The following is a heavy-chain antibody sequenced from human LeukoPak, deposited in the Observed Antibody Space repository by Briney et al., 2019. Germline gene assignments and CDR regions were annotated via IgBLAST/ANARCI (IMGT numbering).Heavy chain of an antibody. CDR3: ARVSPNTVTTLQYFDY. J-gene: IGHJ4*02. D-gene: IGHD4-17*01. Sequence: GGSLRLSCAASGFTFSSYWMSWVRQAPGKGLEWVANIKQDGSEKYYVDPVKGRFTISRDNAKNSLYLQMNSLRAEDTAVYYCARVSPNTVTTLQYFDYWGQGTLVTVSS. V-gene: IGHV3-7*01. CDR1: GFTFSSYW. CDR2: IKQDGSEK.